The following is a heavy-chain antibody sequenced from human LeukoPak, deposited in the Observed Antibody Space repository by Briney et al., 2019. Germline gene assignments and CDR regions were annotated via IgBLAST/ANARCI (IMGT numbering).Heavy chain of an antibody. CDR3: ARLPTYCSSTSCYLDY. CDR2: IKQDGSAK. D-gene: IGHD2-2*01. V-gene: IGHV3-7*01. J-gene: IGHJ4*02. CDR1: GFTFSSYW. Sequence: PGGSLRLSCAASGFTFSSYWMSWVRQAPGKGLEWVANIKQDGSAKYYVDSVKGRFTISRDNAKNSLYLQMGSLRAEDTAVYYCARLPTYCSSTSCYLDYWGQGTLVTVSS.